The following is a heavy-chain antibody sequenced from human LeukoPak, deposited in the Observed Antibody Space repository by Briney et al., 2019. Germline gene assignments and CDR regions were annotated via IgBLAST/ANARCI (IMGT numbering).Heavy chain of an antibody. D-gene: IGHD1-14*01. V-gene: IGHV3-23*01. CDR1: GFTFSSYG. J-gene: IGHJ4*02. CDR2: ISGSGGST. CDR3: ARETDDYYFDY. Sequence: GGSLRLSCAASGFTFSSYGMSWVRQAPGKGLEWVSAISGSGGSTYYADSVKGRLTISRDNSKNTLYLQMNSLRAEDTAVYYCARETDDYYFDYWGQGTLVTVSS.